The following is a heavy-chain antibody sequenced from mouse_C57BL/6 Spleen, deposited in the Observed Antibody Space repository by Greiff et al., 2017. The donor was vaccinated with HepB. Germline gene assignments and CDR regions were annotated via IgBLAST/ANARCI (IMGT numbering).Heavy chain of an antibody. J-gene: IGHJ4*01. D-gene: IGHD1-2*01. Sequence: EVHLVESGEGLVKPGGSLKLSCAASGFTFSSYAMSWVRQTPEKRLEWVAYISSGGDYIYYADTVKGRFTISRDNARNTLYLQMSSLKSEDTAMYYCTRDRRLYAMDYWGQGTSVTVSS. CDR2: ISSGGDYI. CDR3: TRDRRLYAMDY. V-gene: IGHV5-9-1*02. CDR1: GFTFSSYA.